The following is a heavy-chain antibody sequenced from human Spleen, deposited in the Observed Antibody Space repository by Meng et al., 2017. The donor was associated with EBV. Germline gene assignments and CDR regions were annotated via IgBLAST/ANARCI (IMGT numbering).Heavy chain of an antibody. Sequence: VRLVVAGGGVVRPGGSLRLSCAASGFTFSDYYMTWIRQAPGTGLEWVSYLSGTGRTIYYADSVKGRFTISRDNAKNSLYLQMETLRPDDTAVYFCARVGVSENSIDYWGPGTLVTVS. D-gene: IGHD3-3*01. J-gene: IGHJ4*02. V-gene: IGHV3-11*01. CDR3: ARVGVSENSIDY. CDR1: GFTFSDYY. CDR2: LSGTGRTI.